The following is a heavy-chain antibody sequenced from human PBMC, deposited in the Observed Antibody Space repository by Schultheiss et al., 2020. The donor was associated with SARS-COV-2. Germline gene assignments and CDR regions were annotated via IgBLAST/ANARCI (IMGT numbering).Heavy chain of an antibody. CDR1: GYTFTGYY. Sequence: ASVKVSCKASGYTFTGYYMHWVRQAPGQGLEWMGWINPNSGGTNYAQKFQGRVTMTRDTSISTAYMELSRLRSDDTAVYFCARDRISIFGEERHYLDFWGQGTLVTVSS. CDR3: ARDRISIFGEERHYLDF. CDR2: INPNSGGT. D-gene: IGHD3-3*01. V-gene: IGHV1-2*02. J-gene: IGHJ4*02.